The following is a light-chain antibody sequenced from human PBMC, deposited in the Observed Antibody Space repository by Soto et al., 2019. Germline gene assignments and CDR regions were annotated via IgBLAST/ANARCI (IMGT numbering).Light chain of an antibody. CDR3: QQYYSYPVT. J-gene: IGKJ3*01. Sequence: AIRMTQSPSSLSASTGDRVTMTCRASQGISSYLAWYQQKPGKAPKLLIYAESTLQSGVPSRFRGSGSGTEFTLTISCLQSEEFATYYCQQYYSYPVTFGTGIKVDI. V-gene: IGKV1-8*01. CDR2: AES. CDR1: QGISSY.